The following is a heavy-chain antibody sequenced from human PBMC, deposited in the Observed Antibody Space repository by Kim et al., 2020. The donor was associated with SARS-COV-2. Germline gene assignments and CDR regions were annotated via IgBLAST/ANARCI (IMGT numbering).Heavy chain of an antibody. Sequence: SSGGSYWRWIRQHPGKGLEWIGYIYYSGSTYYNPSLKSRVTISVDTSKNQFSLKLSSVTAADTAVYYCARAETIFGVVIGCFDYWGQGTLAT. CDR2: IYYSGST. V-gene: IGHV4-31*02. D-gene: IGHD3-3*01. CDR3: ARAETIFGVVIGCFDY. CDR1: SSGGSY. J-gene: IGHJ4*02.